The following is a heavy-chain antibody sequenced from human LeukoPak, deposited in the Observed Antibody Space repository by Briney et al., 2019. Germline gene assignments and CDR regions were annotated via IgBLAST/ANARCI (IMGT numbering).Heavy chain of an antibody. D-gene: IGHD5-12*01. CDR3: ARSLGGYSGYDYNY. CDR2: IYYSGST. Sequence: PSETLSLTCTVSGVSISSYYWSWLRQPPGKGLEWLGYIYYSGSTNYNPSLKSRVTISVDTSKNQFSLKLSSVTAVDTAVYYCARSLGGYSGYDYNYWGQGTLVTVSS. CDR1: GVSISSYY. J-gene: IGHJ4*02. V-gene: IGHV4-59*01.